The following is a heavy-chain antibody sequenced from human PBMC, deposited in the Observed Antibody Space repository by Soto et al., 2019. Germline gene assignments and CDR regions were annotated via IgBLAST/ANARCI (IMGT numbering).Heavy chain of an antibody. V-gene: IGHV4-30-4*01. CDR1: GGSISRGDYY. J-gene: IGHJ3*02. CDR2: IYYTGST. Sequence: SETLSLTCTVSGGSISRGDYYWSWICQRPGKGLERIGYIYYTGSTYYNTSLKSRVTISLDTSNNQFSLKLSSVTAAATAAYYCGTSAPRRARAFESWGQETMFTVSS. CDR3: GTSAPRRARAFES. D-gene: IGHD2-2*01.